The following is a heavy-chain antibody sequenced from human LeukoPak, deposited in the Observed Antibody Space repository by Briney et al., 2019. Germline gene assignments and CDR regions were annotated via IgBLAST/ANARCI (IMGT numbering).Heavy chain of an antibody. V-gene: IGHV5-51*01. J-gene: IGHJ4*02. D-gene: IGHD6-13*01. Sequence: GESLKICCKGSGYSFTSYWIGLVRQLPGKRLGWMRIIYPGDSDTRYSPSFQGQVTIPADKSISTAYLQWSSLKPSDNAMYFCARASPHPSSSWYVDYWGQGTLVTVSS. CDR3: ARASPHPSSSWYVDY. CDR2: IYPGDSDT. CDR1: GYSFTSYW.